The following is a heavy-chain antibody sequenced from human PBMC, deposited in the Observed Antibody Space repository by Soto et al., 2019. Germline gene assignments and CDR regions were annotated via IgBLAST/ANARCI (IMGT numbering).Heavy chain of an antibody. CDR2: ISYDGSEK. Sequence: GGSLRLSCTASGFTFNSYDMYWVRQAPGKGLEWVAVISYDGSEKYSSDSVKGRFTISRDNSKNTLFLQMNSLRPEDTAVYYCAKVEIAVTGETLDYWGQGNLVTVSS. CDR3: AKVEIAVTGETLDY. D-gene: IGHD6-19*01. V-gene: IGHV3-30*18. J-gene: IGHJ4*02. CDR1: GFTFNSYD.